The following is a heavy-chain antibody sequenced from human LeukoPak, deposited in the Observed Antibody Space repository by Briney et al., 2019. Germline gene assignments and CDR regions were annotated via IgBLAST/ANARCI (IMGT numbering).Heavy chain of an antibody. V-gene: IGHV3-30*04. CDR2: ISNDGITR. Sequence: GGSLRLSCAASGFTFNQYVIHWARQAPGKGLEWVAVISNDGITRFYATSVKGRCTISRDDSKNTVYLQLSSLRVEDTAVYYCVREGYYDSGGLFSGYFDYWGRGDLVTVSS. J-gene: IGHJ4*02. CDR1: GFTFNQYV. CDR3: VREGYYDSGGLFSGYFDY. D-gene: IGHD3-22*01.